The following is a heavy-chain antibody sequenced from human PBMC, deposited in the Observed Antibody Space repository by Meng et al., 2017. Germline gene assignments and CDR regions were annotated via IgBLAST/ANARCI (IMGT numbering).Heavy chain of an antibody. J-gene: IGHJ2*01. CDR1: GFTFSSYG. D-gene: IGHD2/OR15-2a*01. CDR3: ARGLSTTYWYFDL. Sequence: VLLVEVGVGVVQAGRPLRPSLAASGFTFSSYGMHWVRQAAGKGLEWVAVIWYDGSNKYYADSVKGRFTISRDNSKNTLYLQMNSLRAEDTAVYYCARGLSTTYWYFDLWGRGTLVTVSS. V-gene: IGHV3-33*01. CDR2: IWYDGSNK.